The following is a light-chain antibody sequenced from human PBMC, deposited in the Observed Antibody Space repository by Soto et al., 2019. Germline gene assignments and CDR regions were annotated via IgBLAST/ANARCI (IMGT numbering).Light chain of an antibody. CDR1: GSDIGAYNY. CDR2: EVT. J-gene: IGLJ3*02. CDR3: SSYAGSPWL. V-gene: IGLV2-8*01. Sequence: QSVLTQPPSASGSPGQSVTISCTGTGSDIGAYNYVSWYQQYPGKAPKLMIYEVTKRPSGVPDRISGSKSGNTASLTISGLQTEDEADYYCSSYAGSPWLFGGGTKLIVL.